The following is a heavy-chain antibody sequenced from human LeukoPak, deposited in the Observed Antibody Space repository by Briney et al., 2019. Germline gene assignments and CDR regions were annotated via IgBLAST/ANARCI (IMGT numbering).Heavy chain of an antibody. CDR1: GGSISSGGYY. Sequence: SETLSLTCTVSGGSISSGGYYWSWIRQHPGKGLEWIGYIYYSGSTYYNPSLKSRVTISVDTSKNQFSLELSSVTAADTAVYYCAINRSGSYYPRKYWYFDLWGRGTLVTVSS. D-gene: IGHD3-10*01. CDR3: AINRSGSYYPRKYWYFDL. J-gene: IGHJ2*01. V-gene: IGHV4-31*03. CDR2: IYYSGST.